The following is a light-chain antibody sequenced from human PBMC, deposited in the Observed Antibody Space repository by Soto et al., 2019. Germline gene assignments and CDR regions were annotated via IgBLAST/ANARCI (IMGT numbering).Light chain of an antibody. Sequence: EIVLTQSPATLSSSPGERATLSCRASQSVSSYLAWYQQKPGQAPRLLIYDASNRATGIPARFSGSGSGTDFTLTISSLEPEDFAVYYCQQRSNWPPVFTFGPGTKVDIK. V-gene: IGKV3-11*01. CDR1: QSVSSY. CDR3: QQRSNWPPVFT. J-gene: IGKJ3*01. CDR2: DAS.